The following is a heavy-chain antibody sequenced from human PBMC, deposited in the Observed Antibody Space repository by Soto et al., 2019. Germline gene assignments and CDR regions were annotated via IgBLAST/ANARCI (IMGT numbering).Heavy chain of an antibody. J-gene: IGHJ4*02. D-gene: IGHD3-10*01. CDR1: GGTFSSYA. V-gene: IGHV1-69*06. CDR2: IIPIFGTA. CDR3: ARDRPYGSGSYFDY. Sequence: SVKVSCKASGGTFSSYAISWVRQAPGQGLEWMGGIIPIFGTANYAQKFQGRVTITADKSTSTAYMELSSLRSEDTAVYCCARDRPYGSGSYFDYWGQGTLVTVSS.